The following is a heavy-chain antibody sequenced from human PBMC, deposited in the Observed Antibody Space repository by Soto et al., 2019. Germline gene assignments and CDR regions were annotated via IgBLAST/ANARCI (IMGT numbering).Heavy chain of an antibody. CDR2: IYYSGST. J-gene: IGHJ4*02. Sequence: SETLSLTCTVSGGSVSSGSYYWSWIRQPPGKGLEWIGYIYYSGSTNYNPSLKSRVTISVDTSKNQFSLKLGSVTAADTAVYYCARDSGDYGDYDYWGQGTLVTVSS. CDR3: ARDSGDYGDYDY. CDR1: GGSVSSGSYY. D-gene: IGHD4-17*01. V-gene: IGHV4-61*01.